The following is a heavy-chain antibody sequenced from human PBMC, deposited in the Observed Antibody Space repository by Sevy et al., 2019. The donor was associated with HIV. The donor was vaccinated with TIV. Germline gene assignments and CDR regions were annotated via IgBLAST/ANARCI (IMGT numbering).Heavy chain of an antibody. J-gene: IGHJ3*02. CDR2: IYHSGST. D-gene: IGHD2-2*01. V-gene: IGHV4-38-2*02. CDR1: GYSISSGYY. CDR3: AREGYCSSTSCGAFDI. Sequence: SETLSLTCAVSGYSISSGYYWGWIRQPPGKGLEWIGSIYHSGSTYYNPSLKSRVTISVDTSKNQFSLKLSSVTAADTAVDYCAREGYCSSTSCGAFDIWGQGTMVTVSS.